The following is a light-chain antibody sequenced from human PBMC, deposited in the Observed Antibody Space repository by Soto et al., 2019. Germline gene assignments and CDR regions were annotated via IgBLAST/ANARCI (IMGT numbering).Light chain of an antibody. CDR2: GAS. CDR1: QPIATS. V-gene: IGKV1-39*01. Sequence: DIQMTQSPSLLSASIGDRVTITCRASQPIATSLSWFQHKVGKAPTLLIYGASALQSGVPSRFSGSGSGTHFTLTISGLQPEDFATYYCQQSSSVPRTFGQGTRVDLK. J-gene: IGKJ1*01. CDR3: QQSSSVPRT.